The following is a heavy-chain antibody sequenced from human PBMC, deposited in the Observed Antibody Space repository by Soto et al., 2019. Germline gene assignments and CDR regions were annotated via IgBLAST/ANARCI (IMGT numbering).Heavy chain of an antibody. Sequence: PGGSLRLSCAASGFTFSSYGMHWARQAPGKGLGWVEVISYDGSNKYYADSVKGRFTISRDNSKNTLYLQMNSLRAEDMAVYYCVTVSAAAGSRYYGYYGMYVWGQGTTVPVS. V-gene: IGHV3-30*03. CDR2: ISYDGSNK. CDR1: GFTFSSYG. D-gene: IGHD6-13*01. CDR3: VTVSAAAGSRYYGYYGMYV. J-gene: IGHJ6*02.